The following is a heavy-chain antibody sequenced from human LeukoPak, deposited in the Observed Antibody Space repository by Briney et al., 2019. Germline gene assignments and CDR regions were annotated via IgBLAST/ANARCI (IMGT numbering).Heavy chain of an antibody. CDR2: IRHDGSNK. D-gene: IGHD6-13*01. CDR1: GFTFSSYG. J-gene: IGHJ5*02. CDR3: AKGAAAGTYWFDP. Sequence: PGGSLRLSCAASGFTFSSYGMHWVRQAPGKGLEWVAFIRHDGSNKYYADSVKGRFTISRDNSKNTLYLQMNSLRAEDTAVYYCAKGAAAGTYWFDPWGQGTLVTVSS. V-gene: IGHV3-30*02.